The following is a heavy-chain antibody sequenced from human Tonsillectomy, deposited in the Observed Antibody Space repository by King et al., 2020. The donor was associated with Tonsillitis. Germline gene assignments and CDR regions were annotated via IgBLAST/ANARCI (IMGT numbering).Heavy chain of an antibody. CDR3: TTWACALGIDH. Sequence: VQLVESGGGLVQPGGSLRLSCAASGFAFSGCAMNWVRQTPGKGLEWISHITSNSALIFYADSVKGRFTISRDNAKNSLYLEMNSLRDDDTAIYYCTTWACALGIDHWGQGSLVTVSS. D-gene: IGHD4/OR15-4a*01. V-gene: IGHV3-48*02. J-gene: IGHJ4*02. CDR2: ITSNSALI. CDR1: GFAFSGCA.